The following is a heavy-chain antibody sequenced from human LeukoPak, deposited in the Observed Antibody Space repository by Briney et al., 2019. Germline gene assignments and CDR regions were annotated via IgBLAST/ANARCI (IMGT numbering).Heavy chain of an antibody. V-gene: IGHV1-69*06. D-gene: IGHD3-22*01. J-gene: IGHJ4*02. Sequence: GASVKVSCKASGGTFSSYAISWVRQAPGQGLEWMGGIIPIFGTANYAQKFQGRVTITADKSTSTAYMELRSLRSDDTAVYYCARDYYYHLVDCGYWGQGTLVTVSS. CDR2: IIPIFGTA. CDR1: GGTFSSYA. CDR3: ARDYYYHLVDCGY.